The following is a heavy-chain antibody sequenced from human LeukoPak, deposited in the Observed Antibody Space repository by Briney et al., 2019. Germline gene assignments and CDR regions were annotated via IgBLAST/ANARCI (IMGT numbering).Heavy chain of an antibody. CDR1: GGTFSSYA. CDR3: ARESGGNSYYYYMDV. Sequence: GASVKVSCKASGGTFSSYAISWVRQAPGQGLEWVGGIIPIFGTANYAQKFQGRVTITTDESTSTAYMELSSLRSEDTAVYYCARESGGNSYYYYMDVWGKGTTDTVSS. D-gene: IGHD4-23*01. CDR2: IIPIFGTA. V-gene: IGHV1-69*05. J-gene: IGHJ6*03.